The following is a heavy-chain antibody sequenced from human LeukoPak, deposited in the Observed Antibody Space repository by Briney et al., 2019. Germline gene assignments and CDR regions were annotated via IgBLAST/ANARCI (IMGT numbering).Heavy chain of an antibody. J-gene: IGHJ4*02. CDR2: IKQDGSAE. CDR1: GFTISNYW. CDR3: ARDLFDY. Sequence: QTGGSLRLSCAASGFTISNYWMSWVRQAPGKGLEGVATIKQDGSAEFYVDSVKGRFTISRDSAKNSLYLQMNSLRDDDTAVYYCARDLFDYWGQGTLVTVSS. V-gene: IGHV3-7*01.